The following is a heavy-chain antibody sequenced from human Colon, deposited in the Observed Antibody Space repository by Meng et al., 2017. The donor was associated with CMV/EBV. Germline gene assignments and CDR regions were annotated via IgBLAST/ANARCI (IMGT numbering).Heavy chain of an antibody. CDR2: IKEDGSEK. J-gene: IGHJ4*02. V-gene: IGHV3-7*01. D-gene: IGHD6-6*01. CDR3: ARAPIAARQGYFDF. CDR1: GFTFSNYW. Sequence: GESLKISCVASGFTFSNYWMTWLRQAPGRGLELVAHIKEDGSEKYFVGSVKGRFTISRDNAKNSLYLQMNSLRVEDTAVYYCARAPIAARQGYFDFWGQGALVTVSS.